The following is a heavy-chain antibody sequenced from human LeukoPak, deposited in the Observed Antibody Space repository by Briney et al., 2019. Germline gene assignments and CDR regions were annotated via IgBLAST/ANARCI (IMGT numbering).Heavy chain of an antibody. V-gene: IGHV3-23*01. D-gene: IGHD3-10*01. CDR2: ISGSGGST. J-gene: IGHJ5*02. Sequence: WVRQAPGKGLEWVSDISGSGGSTYYGDSVKGRLNLYRDNSEHTVSPNVKSVRAEHGAVYYWARESGITMLRGAHTPWGQGILVTVSS. CDR3: ARESGITMLRGAHTP.